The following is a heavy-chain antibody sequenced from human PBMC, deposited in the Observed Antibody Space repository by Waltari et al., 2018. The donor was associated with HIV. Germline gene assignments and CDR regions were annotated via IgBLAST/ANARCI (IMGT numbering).Heavy chain of an antibody. CDR1: GYTFTGYY. V-gene: IGHV1-2*04. CDR3: ARAKYGSGRGGWFDP. D-gene: IGHD3-10*01. J-gene: IGHJ5*02. Sequence: QVQLVQSGAEVKKPGASVKVSCKASGYTFTGYYMHWVRQAPGQGLEWMGWINPNSGGTNYAQKFQGWVTMTRDTSISTAYMELSRLRSDDTTVYYCARAKYGSGRGGWFDPWGQGTLVTVSS. CDR2: INPNSGGT.